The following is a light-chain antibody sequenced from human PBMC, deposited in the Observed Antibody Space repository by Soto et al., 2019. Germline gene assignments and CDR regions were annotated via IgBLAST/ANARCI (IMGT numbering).Light chain of an antibody. Sequence: EIVLTQSPATLSLSTGERATLSCWASQSVGTYLAWYQQKPGQAPRLLIYGASIRATGIPDRFSGSGSGADFTLTISRLEAEDLAVYYCQQYVSVPLTFGGGTKVDIK. CDR3: QQYVSVPLT. CDR2: GAS. V-gene: IGKV3-20*01. J-gene: IGKJ4*01. CDR1: QSVGTY.